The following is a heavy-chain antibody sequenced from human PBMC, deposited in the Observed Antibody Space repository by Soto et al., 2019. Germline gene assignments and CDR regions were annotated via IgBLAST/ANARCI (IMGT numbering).Heavy chain of an antibody. CDR2: INPNSGGT. V-gene: IGHV1-2*02. J-gene: IGHJ4*02. D-gene: IGHD3-10*01. Sequence: AAVKVSCKASGYTFTGYYMHWVRQAPGQGLEWMGWINPNSGGTNYAQKFQGRVTMTRDTSISTAYMELSRLRSDDTAVYYCARARAWFGELFVFDYWGQGTLVTVSS. CDR3: ARARAWFGELFVFDY. CDR1: GYTFTGYY.